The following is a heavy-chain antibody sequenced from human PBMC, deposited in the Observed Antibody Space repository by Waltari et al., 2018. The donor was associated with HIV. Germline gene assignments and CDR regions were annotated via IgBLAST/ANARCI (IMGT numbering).Heavy chain of an antibody. J-gene: IGHJ3*02. Sequence: EVQLVQSGAEVKKPGESLRIYGKGFGYRFTGNWISWVRQMPGKGLEWMGRIDPSDSYINYTPSFQGHVTISADKSINTAYLQWSSLKASDSAMYYCARAQGMTMTVEVAFDIWGQGTMVTVSP. D-gene: IGHD3-22*01. V-gene: IGHV5-10-1*01. CDR1: GYRFTGNW. CDR2: IDPSDSYI. CDR3: ARAQGMTMTVEVAFDI.